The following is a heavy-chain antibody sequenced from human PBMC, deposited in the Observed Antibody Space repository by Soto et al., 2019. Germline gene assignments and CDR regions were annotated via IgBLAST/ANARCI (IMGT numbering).Heavy chain of an antibody. CDR3: VRDRSSSSCPVWKY. CDR1: GCNFSDYG. J-gene: IGHJ4*02. D-gene: IGHD2-2*01. Sequence: GGSMRLSCAASGCNFSDYGMTWVRQDQGKGLEWVSGVTGNADKTYYADSVKGRFSIFRDNSKNTLYLQMNSLRAEDMAVYYCVRDRSSSSCPVWKYWGQGVLVTVSS. CDR2: VTGNADKT. V-gene: IGHV3-23*01.